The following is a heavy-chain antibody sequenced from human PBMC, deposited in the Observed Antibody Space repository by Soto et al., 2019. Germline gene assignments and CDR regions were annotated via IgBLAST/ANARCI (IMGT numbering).Heavy chain of an antibody. V-gene: IGHV4-59*12. J-gene: IGHJ6*02. D-gene: IGHD3-16*01. CDR1: GGSISSYY. CDR2: IYYSGST. Sequence: SETLSLTCTVSGGSISSYYWSWIRQPPGKGLEWIGYIYYSGSTNYNPSLKSRVTISVDTSKNQFSLKLSSVTAADTAVYYCARSWGDYYYYGMDVWGQGTTVTVSS. CDR3: ARSWGDYYYYGMDV.